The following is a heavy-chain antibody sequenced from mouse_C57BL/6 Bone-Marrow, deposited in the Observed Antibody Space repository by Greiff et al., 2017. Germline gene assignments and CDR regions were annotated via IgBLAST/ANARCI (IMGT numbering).Heavy chain of an antibody. Sequence: EVQLVESGGDLVKPGGSLKLSCAASGFTFSRYGMSWVRQTPDKRLEWVATISSGGSYTYYPDSLKGRFTISRDNAKNTLYLQMSSLKSEDTAMYYCARLQTGTAWFAYWGQGTLVTVSA. CDR1: GFTFSRYG. J-gene: IGHJ3*01. CDR2: ISSGGSYT. D-gene: IGHD4-1*01. V-gene: IGHV5-6*01. CDR3: ARLQTGTAWFAY.